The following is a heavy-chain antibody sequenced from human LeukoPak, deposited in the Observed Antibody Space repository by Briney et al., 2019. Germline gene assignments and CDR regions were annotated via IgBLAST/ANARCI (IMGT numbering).Heavy chain of an antibody. CDR1: GGSISSTDYY. CDR3: ARAPVVPAAGNYGMDV. J-gene: IGHJ6*02. D-gene: IGHD2-2*01. CDR2: IYYSGST. Sequence: PSEPLSLTCTVSGGSISSTDYYWGWIRQSPGKGLEWLGSIYYSGSTFDNPSLKSRVTMSIDTSKSQFSLKLSSVTAADTAVYYCARAPVVPAAGNYGMDVWGQGTTVTVSS. V-gene: IGHV4-39*07.